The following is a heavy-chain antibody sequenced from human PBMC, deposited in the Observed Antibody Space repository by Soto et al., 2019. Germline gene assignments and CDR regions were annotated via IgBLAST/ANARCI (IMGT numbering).Heavy chain of an antibody. D-gene: IGHD3-22*01. CDR2: IYNTGTT. CDR1: GAAMSSYY. J-gene: IGHJ3*01. V-gene: IGHV4-59*03. CDR3: ATDSTGYYSDAFDV. Sequence: QLQESGPGLVKPSETLSLTCTVSGAAMSSYYWSWVRQSPGKGLEWIGYIYNTGTTDYNPSLKSRVTISVERSKFQFSLKLTSVTAADTAVYYCATDSTGYYSDAFDVWGQGAWVIVSS.